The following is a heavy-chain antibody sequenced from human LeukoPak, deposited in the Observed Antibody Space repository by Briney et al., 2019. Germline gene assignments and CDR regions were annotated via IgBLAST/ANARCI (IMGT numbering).Heavy chain of an antibody. D-gene: IGHD4-11*01. V-gene: IGHV1-69*06. CDR2: IIPIFGTA. CDR3: ARDLYRSRANYYYYMDV. J-gene: IGHJ6*03. Sequence: SVKVSCKASGGTFSSYAISWVRQAPGQGLEWMGGIIPIFGTANYAQKFQGRVTITADKSTSTAYMELSSLRSEDTAVYYCARDLYRSRANYYYYMDVWGKGTTVTVSS. CDR1: GGTFSSYA.